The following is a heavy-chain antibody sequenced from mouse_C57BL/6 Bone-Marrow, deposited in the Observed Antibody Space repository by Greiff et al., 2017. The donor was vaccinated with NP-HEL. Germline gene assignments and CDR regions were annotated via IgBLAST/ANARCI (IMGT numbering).Heavy chain of an antibody. V-gene: IGHV5-4*01. CDR1: GFTFSSYA. J-gene: IGHJ3*01. Sequence: EVQLVESGGGLVKPGGSLKLSCAASGFTFSSYAMSWVRQTPEQRLEWVATISDGGSYTYYPDNVKGRFTISRDNAKNTAYLQMSHLKSEDTAMYYCARGGIYYDYDRFAYWGQGTLVTVSA. CDR2: ISDGGSYT. D-gene: IGHD2-4*01. CDR3: ARGGIYYDYDRFAY.